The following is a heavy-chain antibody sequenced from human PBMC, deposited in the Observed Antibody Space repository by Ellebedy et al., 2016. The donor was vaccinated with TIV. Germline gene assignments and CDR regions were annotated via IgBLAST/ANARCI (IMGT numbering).Heavy chain of an antibody. Sequence: MPGGSLRLSCTVSGDSISSYYWSWIRQPPGQGLEWIGYITYSGSTNYSPSLKSRVTISIDTSKNQASLKLNSVTAADTALYYCARGMTTVNPWGQGTLVTVSS. J-gene: IGHJ5*02. D-gene: IGHD4-17*01. CDR3: ARGMTTVNP. V-gene: IGHV4-59*01. CDR1: GDSISSYY. CDR2: ITYSGST.